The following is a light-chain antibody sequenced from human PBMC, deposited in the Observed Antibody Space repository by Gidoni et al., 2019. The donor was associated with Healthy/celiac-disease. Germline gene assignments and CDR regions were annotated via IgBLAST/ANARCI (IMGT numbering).Light chain of an antibody. J-gene: IGKJ4*01. Sequence: QMTQCPSSVSASVGDRVTITCRASQGISSWLAWHQQKPGKAPKLLIYAASSLQSGVPSRFSGSGSGTDFTFTISSLQPDDFATYYCQQDNSYPLTFGEGTKVEIK. CDR3: QQDNSYPLT. CDR2: AAS. V-gene: IGKV1-12*01. CDR1: QGISSW.